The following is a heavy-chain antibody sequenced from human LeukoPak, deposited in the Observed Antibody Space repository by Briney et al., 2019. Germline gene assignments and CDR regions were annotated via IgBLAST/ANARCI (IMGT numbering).Heavy chain of an antibody. D-gene: IGHD3-22*01. Sequence: SETLSLTCTVSGGPISISSWSWFRQPPGKGLGWFGRFYTSGSTNYNPSLKSRVTMSVDTSKNQFSLKLSSVTAADTAVYYCARDRAYYYDSSGSLFDPWGQGTLVTVSS. V-gene: IGHV4-4*07. CDR3: ARDRAYYYDSSGSLFDP. CDR2: FYTSGST. J-gene: IGHJ5*02. CDR1: GGPISISS.